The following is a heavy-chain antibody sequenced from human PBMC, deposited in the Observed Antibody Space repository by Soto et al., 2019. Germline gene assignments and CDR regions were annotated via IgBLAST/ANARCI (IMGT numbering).Heavy chain of an antibody. CDR3: ARDSRTYSSSWYDIDY. Sequence: SETLSLTCTVSGGCISSSSWSWIRQPPGRGLEWIGYISYSGSTNSNPSLKSRVTISVDKSKNQFSLKLSSVTAADTAVYYCARDSRTYSSSWYDIDYWGQGTLVTVSS. CDR1: GGCISSSS. CDR2: ISYSGST. J-gene: IGHJ4*02. D-gene: IGHD6-13*01. V-gene: IGHV4-59*01.